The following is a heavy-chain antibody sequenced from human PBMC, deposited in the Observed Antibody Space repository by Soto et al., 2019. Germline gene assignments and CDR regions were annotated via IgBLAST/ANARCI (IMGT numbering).Heavy chain of an antibody. J-gene: IGHJ5*02. V-gene: IGHV3-7*01. CDR2: IKQDGSEK. CDR3: ARYYYAYCGGDCYTTPFDP. D-gene: IGHD2-21*01. Sequence: GGSLRLSCAASGFTFSGYWMSWVRQAPGKGLEWVANIKQDGSEKYYVDSVKGRFAISRDNAKNSLYLQMNSLRAEDTAVYYCARYYYAYCGGDCYTTPFDPWGQGTLVTVSS. CDR1: GFTFSGYW.